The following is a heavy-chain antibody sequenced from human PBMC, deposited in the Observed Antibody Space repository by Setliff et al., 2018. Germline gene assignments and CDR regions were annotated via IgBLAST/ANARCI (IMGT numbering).Heavy chain of an antibody. J-gene: IGHJ4*02. CDR1: GFTFSSYW. D-gene: IGHD6-25*01. Sequence: GGSLRLSCAASGFTFSSYWMNWVRQAPGKGLEWISYLNNDGTTIYYADSVRGRFTISRDNARDSLYLQMNSLRAEDTAVYYCVRDTTSGWMLTNWGQGTLVTVSS. V-gene: IGHV3-48*04. CDR2: LNNDGTTI. CDR3: VRDTTSGWMLTN.